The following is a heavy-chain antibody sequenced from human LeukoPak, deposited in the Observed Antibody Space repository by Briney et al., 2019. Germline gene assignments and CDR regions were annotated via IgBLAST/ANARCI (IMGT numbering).Heavy chain of an antibody. CDR1: GFTFSSYE. J-gene: IGHJ1*01. V-gene: IGHV3-48*03. D-gene: IGHD6-13*01. Sequence: PGGSLRLSCAASGFTFSSYEMNWVRQAPGMGLEWVSYISNGGYTAYYASSVKGRFTISRDDARNTLYLQMDSLRAEDTAVYYCARPSRPYRSTEYFQHWGQGTLVIVSS. CDR3: ARPSRPYRSTEYFQH. CDR2: ISNGGYTA.